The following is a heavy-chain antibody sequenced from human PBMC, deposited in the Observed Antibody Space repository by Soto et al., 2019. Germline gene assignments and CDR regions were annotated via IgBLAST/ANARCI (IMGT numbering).Heavy chain of an antibody. J-gene: IGHJ4*02. CDR1: GFTFSTSV. D-gene: IGHD3-22*01. CDR3: AREEFEDGRGHFDY. Sequence: QVQLVESGGGVVQPGGSLRLPCAASGFTFSTSVMHWVRQAPGKGLEWMAIISYGGVNKYYADSVKGRFTISRDISESTLYLQMNSLRTEDTAVYYCAREEFEDGRGHFDYWGQGTLVSVSS. V-gene: IGHV3-30-3*01. CDR2: ISYGGVNK.